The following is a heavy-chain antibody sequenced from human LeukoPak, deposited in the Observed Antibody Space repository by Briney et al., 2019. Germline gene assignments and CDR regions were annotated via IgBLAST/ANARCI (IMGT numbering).Heavy chain of an antibody. CDR1: GYTFTGYY. D-gene: IGHD3-10*02. CDR2: INPNSGGT. Sequence: ASVKVSCKASGYTFTGYYMHWVRQAPGQGLEWMGRINPNSGGTNYAQKFQGRVTMTRDTSISTAYMELSRLRYDDTAGYYCARVFYVGSTDYWGQETLAPLPS. CDR3: ARVFYVGSTDY. V-gene: IGHV1-2*06. J-gene: IGHJ4*02.